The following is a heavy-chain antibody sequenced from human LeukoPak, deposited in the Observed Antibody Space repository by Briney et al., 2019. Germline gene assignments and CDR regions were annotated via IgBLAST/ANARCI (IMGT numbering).Heavy chain of an antibody. CDR1: GYTFTSYA. CDR3: ARGRGGGATSRDDY. Sequence: GASVKVSCKASGYTFTSYAINWVRQATGQGLEWMGWMNPNSGNTGYAQKFQGRVTITRNTSISTAYMELSSLRSEDTAVYYCARGRGGGATSRDDYWGQGTLVTVSS. J-gene: IGHJ4*02. V-gene: IGHV1-8*03. CDR2: MNPNSGNT. D-gene: IGHD1-26*01.